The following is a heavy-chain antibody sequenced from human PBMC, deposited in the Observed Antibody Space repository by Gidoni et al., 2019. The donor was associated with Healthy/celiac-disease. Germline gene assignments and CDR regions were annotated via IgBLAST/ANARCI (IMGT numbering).Heavy chain of an antibody. D-gene: IGHD5-18*01. J-gene: IGHJ4*02. V-gene: IGHV3-33*01. CDR3: ARDRGYSYGYSDY. Sequence: QVQLVESGGGVVPPGRSLRLSCAASGFTFSSYGMHWVRQAPGKGLEWVAVIWYDGSNKYYADSVKGRFTISRDNSKNTLYLQMNSLRAEDTAVYYCARDRGYSYGYSDYWGQGTLVTVSS. CDR1: GFTFSSYG. CDR2: IWYDGSNK.